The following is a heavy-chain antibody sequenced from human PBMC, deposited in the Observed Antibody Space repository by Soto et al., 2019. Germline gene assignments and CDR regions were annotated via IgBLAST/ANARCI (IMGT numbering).Heavy chain of an antibody. CDR2: IIPVFDTV. J-gene: IGHJ4*02. Sequence: QEQLVQSGAEVKKSGSSVKVSCKDTGGLFSSYAVSWVRQAPGQGLEWMGGIIPVFDTVYSAQKFQDRVTITADESTNTAYMELSSLRSEDTAMYYCARGGSGYVWFNEFWGQGTLVTVSS. CDR1: GGLFSSYA. CDR3: ARGGSGYVWFNEF. D-gene: IGHD3-22*01. V-gene: IGHV1-69*01.